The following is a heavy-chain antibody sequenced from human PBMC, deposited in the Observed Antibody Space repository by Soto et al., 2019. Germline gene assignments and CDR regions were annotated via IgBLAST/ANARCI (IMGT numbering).Heavy chain of an antibody. CDR3: ARVSDDTREGWLDP. CDR2: IYYSGST. Sequence: SETLSLTCTVSGSSISSGGYYWSWIRQHPGKGLEWVGYIYYSGSTYYNPSLKSRVTISVDTSMNQFSLKLSSVTAADTAVSYCARVSDDTREGWLDPWGQGTLVTVSS. V-gene: IGHV4-31*03. J-gene: IGHJ5*02. D-gene: IGHD3-22*01. CDR1: GSSISSGGYY.